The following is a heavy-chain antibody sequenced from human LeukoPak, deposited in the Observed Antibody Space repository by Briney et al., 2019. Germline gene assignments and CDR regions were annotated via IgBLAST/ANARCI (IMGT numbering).Heavy chain of an antibody. CDR3: ARDRVDTAMVFDY. J-gene: IGHJ4*02. CDR1: GYSISSSYY. V-gene: IGHV4-38-2*02. Sequence: SETLSLTCTVSGYSISSSYYWGWIRQPPGKGLEWIGSIYYSGSTYYNPSLKSRVTISLDTSKNQFSLKLSSVTAADTAVYYCARDRVDTAMVFDYWGQGTLVTVSS. CDR2: IYYSGST. D-gene: IGHD5-18*01.